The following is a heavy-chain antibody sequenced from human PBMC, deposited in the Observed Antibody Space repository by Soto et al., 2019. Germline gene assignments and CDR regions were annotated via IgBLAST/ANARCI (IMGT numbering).Heavy chain of an antibody. Sequence: ASVKVSCKASGYTFTDYYMHWVRQAPGQGLEWMGWINPNSGGTNYAQKFQGRVTMTRDTSISTAYMELNRLRSDDTAVYYCARDQSPSSGWPGMDVWGQGTTVTSP. D-gene: IGHD6-19*01. J-gene: IGHJ6*02. CDR3: ARDQSPSSGWPGMDV. CDR2: INPNSGGT. V-gene: IGHV1-2*02. CDR1: GYTFTDYY.